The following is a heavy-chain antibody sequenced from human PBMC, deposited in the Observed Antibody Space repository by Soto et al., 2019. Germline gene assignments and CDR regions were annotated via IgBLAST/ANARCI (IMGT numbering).Heavy chain of an antibody. V-gene: IGHV3-21*01. CDR3: ARDHRRLEWLLPNWFDP. CDR2: ISSSSSYI. Sequence: EVQLVESGGGLVKPGGSLRLSCAASGFTFSSYSMNWVRQAPGKGLEWVSSISSSSSYIYYADSVKGRFTNSRDNAKNSLYLQMNSLRAEDTAVYYCARDHRRLEWLLPNWFDPWGQGTLVTVSS. CDR1: GFTFSSYS. J-gene: IGHJ5*02. D-gene: IGHD3-3*01.